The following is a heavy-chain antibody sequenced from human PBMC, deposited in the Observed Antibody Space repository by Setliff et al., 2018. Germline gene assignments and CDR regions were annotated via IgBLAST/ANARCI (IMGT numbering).Heavy chain of an antibody. CDR1: GYTLTELS. Sequence: ASVKVSCKVSGYTLTELSMHWVRQAPGKGLEWMGGFDPEDGDTIYAQKFQGRVTMTEDTSTDTAYMELSSLRSEDTAVYYCAKSGDYSNRGHFDCWGQGTLVTVSS. J-gene: IGHJ4*02. V-gene: IGHV1-24*01. CDR2: FDPEDGDT. CDR3: AKSGDYSNRGHFDC. D-gene: IGHD4-4*01.